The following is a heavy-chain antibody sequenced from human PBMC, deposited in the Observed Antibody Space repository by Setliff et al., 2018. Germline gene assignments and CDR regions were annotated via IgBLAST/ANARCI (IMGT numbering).Heavy chain of an antibody. D-gene: IGHD3-9*01. J-gene: IGHJ4*02. CDR3: AKEIIEGLLSGLDF. V-gene: IGHV3-30*02. CDR1: GFSFSSYG. Sequence: GESLKISCAASGFSFSSYGMHWVRQDPGKGLEWVAFIRHDGDNKYYRDSVRGRFTVSRDNSKNTLTLQMNSLRPDDTAVYYCAKEIIEGLLSGLDFWGQGTLVTVSS. CDR2: IRHDGDNK.